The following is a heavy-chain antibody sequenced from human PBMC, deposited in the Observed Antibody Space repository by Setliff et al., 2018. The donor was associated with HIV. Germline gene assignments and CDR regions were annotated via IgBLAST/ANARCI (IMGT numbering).Heavy chain of an antibody. CDR3: ARDQTSNGDFDY. Sequence: PSETLSLTCTVSGGSISSSSHYWGWIRQPPGKGLEWIGSKYYSGSTYYNPSLKSRLTISVDTSKNQFSLKLSSVTAADTAVYYCARDQTSNGDFDYWGQGTLVTVSS. V-gene: IGHV4-39*07. CDR2: KYYSGST. D-gene: IGHD4-17*01. CDR1: GGSISSSSHY. J-gene: IGHJ4*02.